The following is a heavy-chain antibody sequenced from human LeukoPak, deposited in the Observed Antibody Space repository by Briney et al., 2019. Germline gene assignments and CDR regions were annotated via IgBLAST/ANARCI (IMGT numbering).Heavy chain of an antibody. CDR1: GFTVSSNY. J-gene: IGHJ4*02. CDR2: ISYDGSNK. CDR3: ARDRIVVVPAAIWEYYFDY. Sequence: GGSLRLSCAASGFTVSSNYMSWVRQAPGKGLEWVAVISYDGSNKYYADSVKGRFTISRDNSKNTLYLQMNSLRAEDTAVYYCARDRIVVVPAAIWEYYFDYWGQGTLVTVSS. D-gene: IGHD2-2*02. V-gene: IGHV3-30-3*01.